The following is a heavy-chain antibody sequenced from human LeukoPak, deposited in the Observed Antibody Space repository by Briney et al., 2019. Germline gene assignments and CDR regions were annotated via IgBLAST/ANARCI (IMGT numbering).Heavy chain of an antibody. CDR2: IYHSGST. CDR3: ARQEHYYDSSGYYYH. Sequence: SETLSLTCAVSGYSISSGYYWGWIRQPPGKGLEWIGSIYHSGSTYYNPSLKSRVTMSVDTSKNQFSLKLSSVTAADTAVYYCARQEHYYDSSGYYYHWGQGTLVTVSS. D-gene: IGHD3-22*01. J-gene: IGHJ5*02. CDR1: GYSISSGYY. V-gene: IGHV4-38-2*01.